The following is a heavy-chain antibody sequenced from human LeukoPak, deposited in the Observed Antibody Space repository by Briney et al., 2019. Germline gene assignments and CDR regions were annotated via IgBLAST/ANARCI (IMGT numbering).Heavy chain of an antibody. Sequence: PSETLSLTCTVSGGSISSGGYYWSWIRQHPGKGLEWIGYTYYSGSTYYNPSLKSRVTISVDTSKNQFSLKLSSVTAADTAVYYCARADRSGNSVWFDPWGQGTLVTVSS. D-gene: IGHD4-23*01. CDR2: TYYSGST. V-gene: IGHV4-31*03. J-gene: IGHJ5*02. CDR3: ARADRSGNSVWFDP. CDR1: GGSISSGGYY.